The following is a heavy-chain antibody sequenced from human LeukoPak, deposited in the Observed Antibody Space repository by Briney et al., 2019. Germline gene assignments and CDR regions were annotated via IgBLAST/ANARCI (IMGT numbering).Heavy chain of an antibody. CDR2: IYSGGKT. V-gene: IGHV3-53*01. Sequence: PGGSLRLSCAVYGFTVSDYYMSWVRQAPGKGLEWVSVIYSGGKTYYADSVKGRFTISRDDSKNTLHLQMNSLRAEDTAVYYCARINYYDGSGFYRDYWGQGTLVTVSS. J-gene: IGHJ4*02. CDR1: GFTVSDYY. CDR3: ARINYYDGSGFYRDY. D-gene: IGHD3-22*01.